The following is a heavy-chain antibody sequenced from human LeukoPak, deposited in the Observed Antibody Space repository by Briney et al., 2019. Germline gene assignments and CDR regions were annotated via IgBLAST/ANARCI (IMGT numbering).Heavy chain of an antibody. V-gene: IGHV4-59*01. CDR1: GGTISRYY. D-gene: IGHD1-26*01. J-gene: IGHJ3*02. CDR3: TRDRRRDLLHAFDI. CDR2: IDYIGST. Sequence: SETLSLTCTVSGGTISRYYWSWIRQPPGKGLEWIAYIDYIGSTNYNPSLKSRLTISLDASKNQFSLKLSSVTAADTAVYYCTRDRRRDLLHAFDIWGQGTTVTVSS.